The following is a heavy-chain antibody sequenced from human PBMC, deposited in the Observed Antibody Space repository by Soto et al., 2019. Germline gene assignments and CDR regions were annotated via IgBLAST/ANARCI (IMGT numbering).Heavy chain of an antibody. J-gene: IGHJ4*02. CDR3: ARDLGGAAPVDY. CDR2: LVPFTGKS. Sequence: QVQLAQSGAEVRKPGSSVRVSCKASGDTFIISAITWVSQAPGQGLEWVGGLVPFTGKSKNGPNFEGRVTYTADESTRTAYMDLSHLTSDDTAVYYCARDLGGAAPVDYWGQGTLVTVSS. D-gene: IGHD6-6*01. V-gene: IGHV1-69*01. CDR1: GDTFIISA.